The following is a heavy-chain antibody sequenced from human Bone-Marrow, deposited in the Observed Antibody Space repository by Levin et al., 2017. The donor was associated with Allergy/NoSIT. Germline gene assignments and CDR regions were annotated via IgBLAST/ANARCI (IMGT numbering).Heavy chain of an antibody. J-gene: IGHJ6*03. D-gene: IGHD3-10*01. V-gene: IGHV4-59*01. CDR3: ARMELGAYRELFDYHYYYYMEV. CDR2: MSYSGTT. CDR1: GGSITSDY. Sequence: NPSETLSLTCSVSGGSITSDYWSWIRQPPGKGLEWIGYMSYSGTTNYNPSLKSRLTTSLDTSKNHFSLRLSSVTAADTAVYYCARMELGAYRELFDYHYYYYMEVWGKGTTVTVSS.